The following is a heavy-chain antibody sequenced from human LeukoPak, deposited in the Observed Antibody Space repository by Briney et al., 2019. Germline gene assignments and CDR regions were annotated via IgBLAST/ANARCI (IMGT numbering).Heavy chain of an antibody. J-gene: IGHJ4*02. V-gene: IGHV4-39*01. CDR3: TGKQWLVMYYFDY. Sequence: SETLSLTCTVSGGSISSNYYWGWIRQPPGKGLEWIGSIYYSGSTYYIPSLKSRVTISVDTSKNQFSLKLNSVTAADTAVYYCTGKQWLVMYYFDYWGQGTLVTVSS. D-gene: IGHD6-19*01. CDR2: IYYSGST. CDR1: GGSISSNYY.